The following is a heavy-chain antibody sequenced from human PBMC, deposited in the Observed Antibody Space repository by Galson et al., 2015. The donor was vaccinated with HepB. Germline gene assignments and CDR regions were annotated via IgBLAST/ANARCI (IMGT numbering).Heavy chain of an antibody. CDR1: GFTFSSYG. Sequence: SLRLSCAASGFTFSSYGMHWVRQAPGKGLEWVAVIWYDGSNKYYADSVKGRFTISRDNSKNTLYLQMNSLRAEDTAVYYCARGVEYYDSSGYHYFDYWGQGTLVTVSS. CDR3: ARGVEYYDSSGYHYFDY. V-gene: IGHV3-33*01. J-gene: IGHJ4*02. D-gene: IGHD3-22*01. CDR2: IWYDGSNK.